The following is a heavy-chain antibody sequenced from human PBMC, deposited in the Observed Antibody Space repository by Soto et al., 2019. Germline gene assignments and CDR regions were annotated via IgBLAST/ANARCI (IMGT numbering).Heavy chain of an antibody. Sequence: PGGALRLSCAASGFTVSDNYMTWVRQAPGKGLEWVSFIYSSGSTYYADSVKGRFTISRDNFKNTLYLQMNSLRAEDTAVYYCARGYSYTQPVFDCWGLGTLVTVSS. CDR3: ARGYSYTQPVFDC. J-gene: IGHJ4*02. D-gene: IGHD5-18*01. CDR2: IYSSGST. V-gene: IGHV3-53*01. CDR1: GFTVSDNY.